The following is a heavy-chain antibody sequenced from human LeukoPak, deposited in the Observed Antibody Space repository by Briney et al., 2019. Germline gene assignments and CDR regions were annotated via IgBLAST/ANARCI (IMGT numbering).Heavy chain of an antibody. D-gene: IGHD2-15*01. CDR1: GFTFSNYW. Sequence: QPGGSLRLSCAASGFTFSNYWMAWVRQAPAKGLEWVANMKQDGSEKYYVDSVKGRFTISRDNAKNPLFLEMNSLRAEDTAVYYCARDPRSAGRYNWFDPWGQGTLVTVSS. CDR3: ARDPRSAGRYNWFDP. CDR2: MKQDGSEK. J-gene: IGHJ5*02. V-gene: IGHV3-7*03.